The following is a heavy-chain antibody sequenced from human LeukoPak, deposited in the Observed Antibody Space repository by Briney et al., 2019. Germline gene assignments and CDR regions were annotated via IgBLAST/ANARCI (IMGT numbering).Heavy chain of an antibody. CDR2: INHSGST. J-gene: IGHJ4*02. D-gene: IGHD3-3*01. Sequence: PSQTLSLTCTVSGDSISSGDYYWCWIRQPPGKGLEWIGEINHSGSTNYNPSLKSRVTISVDTSKNQFSLKLSSVTAADTAVYYCARGRFGVVINRPSFDYWGQGTLVTVSS. CDR3: ARGRFGVVINRPSFDY. CDR1: GDSISSGDYY. V-gene: IGHV4-30-4*08.